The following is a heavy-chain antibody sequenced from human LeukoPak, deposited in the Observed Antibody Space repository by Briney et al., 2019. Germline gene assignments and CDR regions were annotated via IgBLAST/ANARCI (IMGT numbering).Heavy chain of an antibody. J-gene: IGHJ5*02. Sequence: SETLSLTCAVYGGSFSGYYWSWIRQPPGKGLEWIGEINHSGSTNYNPSLKSRVTISVDTSKNQFSLKLSSVTAADTAVYYCARGGLYSGSYDWFDPWGQGTLVTVSS. CDR3: ARGGLYSGSYDWFDP. CDR2: INHSGST. V-gene: IGHV4-34*01. D-gene: IGHD1-26*01. CDR1: GGSFSGYY.